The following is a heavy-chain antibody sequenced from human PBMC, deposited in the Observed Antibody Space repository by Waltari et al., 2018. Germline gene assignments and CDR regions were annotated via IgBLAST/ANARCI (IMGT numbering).Heavy chain of an antibody. CDR3: ARRGMFYFDY. CDR1: GGSFSGYY. CDR2: INHSGST. J-gene: IGHJ4*02. V-gene: IGHV4-34*01. Sequence: QVQLVQWGAGLLKPSETLSLTCAVYGGSFSGYYWSWIRQPPGKGLEWIGEINHSGSTNYNPSLKSRVTISVDTSKNQFSLKLSSVTAADTAVYYCARRGMFYFDYWGQGTLVTVSS. D-gene: IGHD2-15*01.